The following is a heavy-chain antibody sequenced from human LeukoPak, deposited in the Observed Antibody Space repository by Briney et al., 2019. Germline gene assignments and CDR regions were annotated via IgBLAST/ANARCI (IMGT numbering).Heavy chain of an antibody. CDR1: GYTFTSYD. Sequence: ASVKVSCKASGYTFTSYDIIWVRQATGQGLEWMGWMNPNSGNTGYAQKFQGRVTMTRNTSISTAYMELSSLRSEDTAVYYCARLTAMVHDAFDIWGQGTMVTVSS. CDR2: MNPNSGNT. V-gene: IGHV1-8*01. CDR3: ARLTAMVHDAFDI. J-gene: IGHJ3*02. D-gene: IGHD5-18*01.